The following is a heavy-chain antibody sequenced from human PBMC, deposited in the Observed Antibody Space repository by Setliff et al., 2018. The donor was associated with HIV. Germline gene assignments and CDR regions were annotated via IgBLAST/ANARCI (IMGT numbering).Heavy chain of an antibody. J-gene: IGHJ5*02. CDR3: ARGLYGEYGGDLNWLDP. V-gene: IGHV7-4-1*02. Sequence: GASVKVSCKSSGYSFINYAMNGVRQAPGQELEWMGWINTQTGSPTNAQAFPGRFVFSVDTSVTTAYPQISCLQADDTAVYYWARGLYGEYGGDLNWLDPWGQGTLVTVSS. CDR2: INTQTGSP. D-gene: IGHD4-17*01. CDR1: GYSFINYA.